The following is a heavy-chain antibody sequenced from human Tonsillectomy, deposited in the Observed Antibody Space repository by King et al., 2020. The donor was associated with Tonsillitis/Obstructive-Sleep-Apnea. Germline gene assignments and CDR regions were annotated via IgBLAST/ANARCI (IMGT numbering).Heavy chain of an antibody. CDR3: ARDSTVVTLYYFDC. Sequence: VQLVESGGGLVQPGGSLRLSCAASGFTFSSYWMHWVRQAPGKGLVWVSRINSDGSSTSYADTVKGRFTISRDKAKNTLYLQMHSLRAEDTAVYYCARDSTVVTLYYFDCWGQGTLVTVSS. D-gene: IGHD4-23*01. CDR2: INSDGSST. V-gene: IGHV3-74*01. J-gene: IGHJ4*02. CDR1: GFTFSSYW.